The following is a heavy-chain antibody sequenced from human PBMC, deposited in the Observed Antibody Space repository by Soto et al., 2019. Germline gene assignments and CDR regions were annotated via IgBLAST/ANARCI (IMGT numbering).Heavy chain of an antibody. Sequence: QVQLVESGGGVVQPGRSLRLSCAASGFTFSSYGMHWVRQAPGKGLEWVAVIWYDGSNKYYADSVKGRFTISRDNSKTTLYLQMNSLRAEDTAVYYCARDAGLGVTYYYYGMDVWGQGTTVTVSS. CDR1: GFTFSSYG. CDR2: IWYDGSNK. V-gene: IGHV3-33*01. J-gene: IGHJ6*02. CDR3: ARDAGLGVTYYYYGMDV. D-gene: IGHD2-21*02.